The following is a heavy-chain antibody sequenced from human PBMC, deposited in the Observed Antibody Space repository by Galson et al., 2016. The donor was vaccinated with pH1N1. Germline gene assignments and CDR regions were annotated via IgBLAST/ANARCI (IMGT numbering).Heavy chain of an antibody. CDR2: VSWNSGSI. V-gene: IGHV3-9*01. CDR1: GFTFDDSA. D-gene: IGHD5-18*01. Sequence: SLRLSCAASGFTFDDSAMHWVRQAPGKGLEWVSGVSWNSGSIAYADSVKGRFTISRDNAKNSLYLQMNSLRAEDTALYYCAKASGYSYGPLDYWGQGRLVTVSS. CDR3: AKASGYSYGPLDY. J-gene: IGHJ4*02.